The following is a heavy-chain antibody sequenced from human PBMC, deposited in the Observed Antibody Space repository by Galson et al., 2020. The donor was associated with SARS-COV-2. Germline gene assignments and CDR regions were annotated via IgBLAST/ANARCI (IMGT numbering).Heavy chain of an antibody. Sequence: SVKVSCKASGGTFSSYAISWVRQAPGQGLEWMGGIIPIFGTANYAQKFQGRVTITADKSTSTAYMELSSLRSEDTAVYYCARNNLGAHYFQHWGQGTLVTVSS. CDR2: IIPIFGTA. D-gene: IGHD1-26*01. CDR3: ARNNLGAHYFQH. CDR1: GGTFSSYA. J-gene: IGHJ1*01. V-gene: IGHV1-69*06.